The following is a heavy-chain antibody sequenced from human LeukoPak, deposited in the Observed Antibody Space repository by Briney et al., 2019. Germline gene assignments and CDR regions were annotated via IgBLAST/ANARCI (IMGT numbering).Heavy chain of an antibody. CDR2: INSDSGAI. J-gene: IGHJ4*02. Sequence: HTGGSLRLSCVASGFTFSSYSMNWVRQAPGKGLDWISGINSDSGAIYYADSVKGRFTISRDNAKNSLYLQMNSLRAEDTAVYYCARSYTGYDLWGQGTLVTVSS. CDR3: ARSYTGYDL. CDR1: GFTFSSYS. D-gene: IGHD5-12*01. V-gene: IGHV3-48*01.